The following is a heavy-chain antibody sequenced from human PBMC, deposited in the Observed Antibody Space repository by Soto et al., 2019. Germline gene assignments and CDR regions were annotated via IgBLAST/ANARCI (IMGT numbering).Heavy chain of an antibody. J-gene: IGHJ4*02. V-gene: IGHV3-23*01. CDR2: ISGSGGST. CDR3: AKAEGYGSGSPSDY. CDR1: GFTFSSYA. Sequence: GGSLRLSCAAPGFTFSSYAMSWVRQAPGKGLEWVSAISGSGGSTYYADSVKGRFTISRDNSKNTLYLQMNSLRAEDTAVYYCAKAEGYGSGSPSDYWGQGTLVTVSS. D-gene: IGHD3-10*01.